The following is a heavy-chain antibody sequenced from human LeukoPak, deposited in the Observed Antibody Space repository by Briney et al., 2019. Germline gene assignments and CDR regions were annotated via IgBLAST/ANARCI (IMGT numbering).Heavy chain of an antibody. CDR1: GGSICSGGYY. J-gene: IGHJ3*02. CDR3: ARNFGVVIHDAFDI. D-gene: IGHD3-3*01. Sequence: SETLSLTCTVSGGSICSGGYYWSWIRQPPGKGLEWIGYIYHSGSTYYNPSLKSRVTISVDRSKNQFSLKLSSVTAADTAVYYCARNFGVVIHDAFDIWGQGTMVTVSS. V-gene: IGHV4-30-2*01. CDR2: IYHSGST.